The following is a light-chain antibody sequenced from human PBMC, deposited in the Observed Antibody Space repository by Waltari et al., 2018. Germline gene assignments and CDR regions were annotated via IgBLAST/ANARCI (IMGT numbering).Light chain of an antibody. CDR3: CSHAGSSIYV. V-gene: IGLV2-23*02. Sequence: QSALTQPASVSGSPGQSITISCTGTSSDVGSYNLVSWYQQHPGKAPKLMIYEVTERPSGLSNRFSGSKSDNTASLTISGRQAEDEADYYCCSHAGSSIYVFGTGTKVTIL. J-gene: IGLJ1*01. CDR2: EVT. CDR1: SSDVGSYNL.